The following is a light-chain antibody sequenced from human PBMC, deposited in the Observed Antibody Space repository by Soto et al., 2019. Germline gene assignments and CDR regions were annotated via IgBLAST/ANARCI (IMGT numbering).Light chain of an antibody. V-gene: IGLV2-14*01. CDR2: EVS. CDR3: SSFTSINTWV. Sequence: QSALTQPASVSGSTGQSITISCTGTSSDVGGYNYVSWYQQHPGKAPKLMLYEVSNRPSGVSNRFSGSKSGNTASLTISGIQSADEADYYCSSFTSINTWVFGGGTKLTVL. CDR1: SSDVGGYNY. J-gene: IGLJ3*02.